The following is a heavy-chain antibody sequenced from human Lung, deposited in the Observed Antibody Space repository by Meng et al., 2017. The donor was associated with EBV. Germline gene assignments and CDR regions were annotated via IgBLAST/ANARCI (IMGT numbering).Heavy chain of an antibody. Sequence: VELVEGGGVLILQRADPRLSCAACGFTVSSTYMGWGRQAPGKGLEWVSSIYSGGGTYYADSVKGRLTISRDNSKNTLSLQMSSLGVEDTAVYYCARDSGSFGVLGYWGQGTLVTVSS. V-gene: IGHV3-53*01. J-gene: IGHJ4*02. CDR2: IYSGGGT. CDR3: ARDSGSFGVLGY. CDR1: GFTVSSTY. D-gene: IGHD3-10*01.